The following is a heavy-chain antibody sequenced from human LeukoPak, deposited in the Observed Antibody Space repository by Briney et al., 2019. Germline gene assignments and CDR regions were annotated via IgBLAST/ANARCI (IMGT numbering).Heavy chain of an antibody. CDR2: INHSGGT. CDR1: GGSFSGYY. CDR3: ARDYGDYAVNWFDP. D-gene: IGHD4-17*01. Sequence: PSETLSLTCAVYGGSFSGYYWGWLRQPPGKGLEWIGEINHSGGTNYNPSLKSRVTISVDTSKNQFSLKLSSVTAADTAVYYCARDYGDYAVNWFDPWGQGTLVTVSS. J-gene: IGHJ5*02. V-gene: IGHV4-34*01.